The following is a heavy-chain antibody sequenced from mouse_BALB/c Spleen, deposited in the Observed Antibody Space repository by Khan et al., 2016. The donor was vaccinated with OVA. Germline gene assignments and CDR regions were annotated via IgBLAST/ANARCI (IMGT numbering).Heavy chain of an antibody. V-gene: IGHV1-9*01. J-gene: IGHJ3*01. D-gene: IGHD2-2*01. Sequence: VQLQESGGDLMKPGASVKISCKATGYTFSSYWIEWVKQRPGHGLEWIGQIFPGSVSTTYNEKFKGKATFTADTYSNTAYMQLSRLTSEDSAVYYCASEGYGRFASWGQGTLVTVSA. CDR1: GYTFSSYW. CDR3: ASEGYGRFAS. CDR2: IFPGSVST.